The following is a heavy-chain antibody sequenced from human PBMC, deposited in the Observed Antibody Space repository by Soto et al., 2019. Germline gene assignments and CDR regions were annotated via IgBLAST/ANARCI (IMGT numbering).Heavy chain of an antibody. J-gene: IGHJ4*02. CDR3: AKEGYYDSSGYYYSVNYFDY. Sequence: GGSLRLSCAASGFTFSSYGMHWVRQAPGKGLEWVAVISYDGSNKYYADSVKGRFTISRDNSKNTLYLQMNSLRAEDTAVYYCAKEGYYDSSGYYYSVNYFDYWGQGT. D-gene: IGHD3-22*01. V-gene: IGHV3-30*18. CDR2: ISYDGSNK. CDR1: GFTFSSYG.